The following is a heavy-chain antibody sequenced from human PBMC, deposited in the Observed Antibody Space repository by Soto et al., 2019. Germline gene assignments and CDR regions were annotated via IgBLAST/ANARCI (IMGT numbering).Heavy chain of an antibody. CDR1: GGSVSSGSYY. J-gene: IGHJ3*02. CDR2: IYYSGST. D-gene: IGHD1-26*01. V-gene: IGHV4-61*01. CDR3: ARDRVWELLHAFDI. Sequence: PSETLSLTCTVSGGSVSSGSYYWSWIRQPPGKGLEWIGYIYYSGSTNYNPSLKSRVTISVDTSKNQFSLKPSSVTAADTTVYYCARDRVWELLHAFDIWGQRTMVTVSS.